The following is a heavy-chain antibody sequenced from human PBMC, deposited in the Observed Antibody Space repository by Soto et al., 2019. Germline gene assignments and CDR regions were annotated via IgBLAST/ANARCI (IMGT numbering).Heavy chain of an antibody. CDR1: GFTFSDYY. Sequence: QVQLVESGGGLVKPGGSLRLSCAASGFTFSDYYMSWIRQAPGKGLEWVSYISSSSSYTNYADSVKGRFTISRDNAKNSPDMQMNGLRAEDTAVYYCAREDIVLPASPAEGGNFDYWGQGTLVTVSS. CDR2: ISSSSSYT. V-gene: IGHV3-11*05. CDR3: AREDIVLPASPAEGGNFDY. J-gene: IGHJ4*02. D-gene: IGHD5-12*01.